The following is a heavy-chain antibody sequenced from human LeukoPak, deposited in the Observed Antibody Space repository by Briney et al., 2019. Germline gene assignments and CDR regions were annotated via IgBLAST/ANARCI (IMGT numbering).Heavy chain of an antibody. Sequence: SETLSLTCNVSGGSISGYHWSWIRQPPGKGLEWLGYIYYSGSSNYNPSLKSRVTISADTSKNQFSLKLSSVTAADTAVYYCARVPSSYHYYYYMDVWGKGTTVTVPS. CDR2: IYYSGSS. CDR3: ARVPSSYHYYYYMDV. V-gene: IGHV4-59*01. CDR1: GGSISGYH. J-gene: IGHJ6*03. D-gene: IGHD6-6*01.